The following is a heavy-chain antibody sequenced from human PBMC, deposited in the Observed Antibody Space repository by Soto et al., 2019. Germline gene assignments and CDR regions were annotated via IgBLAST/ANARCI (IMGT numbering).Heavy chain of an antibody. D-gene: IGHD5-18*01. J-gene: IGHJ3*02. V-gene: IGHV3-30-3*01. CDR3: ARDVQYSDGHFDI. Sequence: QVQLVESGGGVVQPGRSLRLSCAASGFTFSSYAMHWVRQAPGKGLEWVAVISYDGSNKYYADSVKGRFTISRDNSKNTLYLQMNSLRAEDTAVYYGARDVQYSDGHFDIWGQGTMVTVSS. CDR2: ISYDGSNK. CDR1: GFTFSSYA.